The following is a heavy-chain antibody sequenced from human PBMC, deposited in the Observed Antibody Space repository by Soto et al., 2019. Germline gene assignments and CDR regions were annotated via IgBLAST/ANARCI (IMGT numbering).Heavy chain of an antibody. CDR1: GDSISSYY. CDR3: ARGVIAAQAFDS. CDR2: IYYSRIT. J-gene: IGHJ4*02. Sequence: SETLSLTFTVSGDSISSYYWSWIRQPPGKELEWIGYIYYSRITNYNPSLKSRVTISADTSENQFSLKLRSVTAADTAVYYCARGVIAAQAFDSWGQGTLVTVSS. V-gene: IGHV4-59*13. D-gene: IGHD6-13*01.